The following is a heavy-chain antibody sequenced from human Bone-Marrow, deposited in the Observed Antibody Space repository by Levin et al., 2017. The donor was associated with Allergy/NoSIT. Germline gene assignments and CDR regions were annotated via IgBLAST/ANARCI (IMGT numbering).Heavy chain of an antibody. CDR2: VYPTDSSA. J-gene: IGHJ4*02. Sequence: GESLKISCKGSGYTFTNHWIGWVRQVPGKGLEWMGIVYPTDSSATYGPSFQGHVTMSVDKSISTAFLQWSSLQASDTAIYYCARGNYDFWSGNYHSFDYWGQGTLLSVSS. D-gene: IGHD3-3*01. CDR1: GYTFTNHW. CDR3: ARGNYDFWSGNYHSFDY. V-gene: IGHV5-51*01.